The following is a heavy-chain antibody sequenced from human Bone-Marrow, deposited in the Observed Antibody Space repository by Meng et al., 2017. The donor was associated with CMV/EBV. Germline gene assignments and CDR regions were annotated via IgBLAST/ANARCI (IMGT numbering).Heavy chain of an antibody. CDR2: INPNSGGT. D-gene: IGHD2-2*01. V-gene: IGHV1-2*02. J-gene: IGHJ3*02. CDR3: ARVMVVPAANDAFDI. CDR1: GYTFTGYY. Sequence: ASVKVSYKPSGYTFTGYYMHWVRQAPGQGLEWMGWINPNSGGTNYAQKFQGRVTMTRDTSISTAYMELSRLRSDDTAVYYCARVMVVPAANDAFDIWGQGTMVTVSS.